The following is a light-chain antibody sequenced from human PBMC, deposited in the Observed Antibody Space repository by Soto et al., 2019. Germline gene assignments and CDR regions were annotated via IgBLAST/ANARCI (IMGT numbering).Light chain of an antibody. CDR2: EVA. CDR3: DSYTSRSTYV. CDR1: STDPATYDL. Sequence: QSALTQPASVSGSPGQSITISCTGTSTDPATYDLVSWYQQHPGKAPQLIIYEVAKRPSGVSARFSGSQSGDTASLTISGLQAEDEDDYYCDSYTSRSTYVFGTGTKVTVL. J-gene: IGLJ1*01. V-gene: IGLV2-14*02.